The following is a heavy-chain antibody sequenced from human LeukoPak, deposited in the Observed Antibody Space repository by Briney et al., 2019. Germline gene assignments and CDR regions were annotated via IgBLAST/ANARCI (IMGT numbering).Heavy chain of an antibody. CDR3: AKRERGYLTDY. V-gene: IGHV3-23*01. CDR2: ISGSGGST. Sequence: GGSLRLSCAASGFTFSDYYMSWIRQAPGKGLEWVSAISGSGGSTYYADSVKGRFTISRDNSKNTLYLQMNSLRAEDTAVYYCAKRERGYLTDYWGQGTLVTVSS. J-gene: IGHJ4*02. CDR1: GFTFSDYY. D-gene: IGHD3-22*01.